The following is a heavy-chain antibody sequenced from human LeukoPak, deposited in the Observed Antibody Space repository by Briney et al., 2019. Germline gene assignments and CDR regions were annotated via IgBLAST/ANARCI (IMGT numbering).Heavy chain of an antibody. V-gene: IGHV3-23*01. D-gene: IGHD6-6*01. CDR2: ISGSGEST. CDR1: GFTFSSYA. CDR3: AKARGYSSSSENNWFDP. J-gene: IGHJ5*02. Sequence: GGSQRLSCTASGFTFSSYAMNWVRQAPGKGLEWVSAISGSGESTYYADSVKGRFTISRENSKSTLYLQMNSLRAEDTALYYCAKARGYSSSSENNWFDPWGQGTLVTVSS.